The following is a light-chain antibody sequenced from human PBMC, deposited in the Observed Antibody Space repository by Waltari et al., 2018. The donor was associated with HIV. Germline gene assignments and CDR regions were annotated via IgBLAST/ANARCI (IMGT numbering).Light chain of an antibody. J-gene: IGLJ2*01. CDR2: GVN. CDR3: TTYTATDSLL. V-gene: IGLV2-14*01. CDR1: SSDFDLPNF. Sequence: SALTQPASVSGSPGQSVTISCTGTSSDFDLPNFLSWYQQHPGRAPQLIIFGVNSRPSGISSRFSASKSGDTASLTISGLQSGDEADYYCTTYTATDSLLIGSGTKLTVL.